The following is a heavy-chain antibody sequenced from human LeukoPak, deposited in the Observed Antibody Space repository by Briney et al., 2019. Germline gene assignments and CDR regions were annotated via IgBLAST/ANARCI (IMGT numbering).Heavy chain of an antibody. CDR2: IYYSGST. Sequence: SETLSLTCTVSGGSISSYYWSWIRQPPGKGLEWIGYIYYSGSTNYNPSLKSRVTISVDTSKNQFSLKLSSVTAADTAVYYCARGLDFDENPDAFDIWGQGTMVTVSS. CDR1: GGSISSYY. V-gene: IGHV4-59*01. J-gene: IGHJ3*02. CDR3: ARGLDFDENPDAFDI. D-gene: IGHD2-2*03.